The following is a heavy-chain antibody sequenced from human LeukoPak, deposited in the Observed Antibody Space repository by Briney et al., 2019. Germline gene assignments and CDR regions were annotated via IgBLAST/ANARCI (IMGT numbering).Heavy chain of an antibody. Sequence: SETLSLTCTVSGGSISSGSYYWSWIRQPAGKGLEWIGRIYTSGSTNYNPSLKSRVTISVDTSKNQFSLKLSSVTAADTAVYYCAREGDSYFQHWGQGTLVTVSS. V-gene: IGHV4-61*02. CDR3: AREGDSYFQH. D-gene: IGHD3-16*01. CDR1: GGSISSGSYY. CDR2: IYTSGST. J-gene: IGHJ1*01.